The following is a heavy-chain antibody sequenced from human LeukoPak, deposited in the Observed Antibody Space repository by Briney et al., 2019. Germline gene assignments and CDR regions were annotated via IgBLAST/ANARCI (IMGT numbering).Heavy chain of an antibody. CDR3: ARDFHRRLYDSSGYYLY. J-gene: IGHJ4*02. CDR2: ISSSSSTI. D-gene: IGHD3-22*01. Sequence: GGSLRLSCAASGFTFSSYSMNWVRQAPGKGLEWVSYISSSSSTIYYVDSVKGRFTISRDNAKNSLYLQMNSLRAEDTAVYYCARDFHRRLYDSSGYYLYWGQGTLVTVSS. CDR1: GFTFSSYS. V-gene: IGHV3-48*01.